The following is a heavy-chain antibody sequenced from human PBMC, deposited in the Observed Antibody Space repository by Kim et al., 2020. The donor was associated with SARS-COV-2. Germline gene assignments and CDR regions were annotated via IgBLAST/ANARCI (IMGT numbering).Heavy chain of an antibody. Sequence: GGSLRLSCAASGFTFSSYAMHWVRQAPGKGLEWVAVISYDGSNKYYADSVKGRFTISRDNSKNTLYLQMNSLRAEDTAVYYCARGHQAAAGLFDYWGQGT. CDR2: ISYDGSNK. J-gene: IGHJ4*02. V-gene: IGHV3-30*04. CDR1: GFTFSSYA. D-gene: IGHD6-13*01. CDR3: ARGHQAAAGLFDY.